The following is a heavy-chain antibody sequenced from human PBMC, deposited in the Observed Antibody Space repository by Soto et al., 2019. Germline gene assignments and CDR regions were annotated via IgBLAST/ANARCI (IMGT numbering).Heavy chain of an antibody. Sequence: QVHLVQSGAEVKKPGASVTFPCKASGYTFSNYYMHRVRQAPGQGLEWVGIINPSGGGTTYAQNFQGRVTMTRDTSTSTVYMELNSLRSEDTAVYYCARGPKLTDFGDRGYYGMDVWGHGTTVTVSS. V-gene: IGHV1-46*01. CDR2: INPSGGGT. J-gene: IGHJ6*02. CDR1: GYTFSNYY. CDR3: ARGPKLTDFGDRGYYGMDV. D-gene: IGHD4-17*01.